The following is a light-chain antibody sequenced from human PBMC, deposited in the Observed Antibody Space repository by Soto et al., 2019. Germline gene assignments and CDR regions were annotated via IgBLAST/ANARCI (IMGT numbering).Light chain of an antibody. J-gene: IGKJ1*01. Sequence: ETVLTQSPGTLSLSPGERATLACRASQTIRSNYLAWYRQTPGQAPRLVIYVASNRATGIADRFSGSEAGTDFTLIISSLEPEDFALYYCQQYGSSPLTFGEGTKVEI. CDR2: VAS. V-gene: IGKV3-20*01. CDR3: QQYGSSPLT. CDR1: QTIRSNY.